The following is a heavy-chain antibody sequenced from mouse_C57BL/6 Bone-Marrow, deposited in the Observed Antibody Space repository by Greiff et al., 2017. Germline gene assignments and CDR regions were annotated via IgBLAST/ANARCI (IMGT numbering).Heavy chain of an antibody. Sequence: VNVVESGAELVRPGTSVKMSCKASGYTFTNYWIGWAKQRPGHGLEWIGDIYPGGGYTNYNEKFKGKATLTADKSSSTAYMQFSSLTSEDSAIYYCARGRWYFDVWGTGTTVTVSS. CDR1: GYTFTNYW. V-gene: IGHV1-63*01. J-gene: IGHJ1*03. CDR3: ARGRWYFDV. CDR2: IYPGGGYT.